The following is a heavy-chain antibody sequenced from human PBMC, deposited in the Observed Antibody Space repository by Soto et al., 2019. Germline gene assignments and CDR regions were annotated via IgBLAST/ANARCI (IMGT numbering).Heavy chain of an antibody. D-gene: IGHD2-21*02. V-gene: IGHV3-23*01. J-gene: IGHJ4*02. CDR2: ISGSGGST. CDR1: GFTFSSYA. CDR3: AKDLGGHIVVVTAAGFDY. Sequence: PGGSLRLSCAASGFTFSSYAMSWVRQAPGKGLEWVSAISGSGGSTYYADSVRGRFTISRDNSKNTLYLQMNSLRAEDTAVYYCAKDLGGHIVVVTAAGFDYWGQGTLVTVSS.